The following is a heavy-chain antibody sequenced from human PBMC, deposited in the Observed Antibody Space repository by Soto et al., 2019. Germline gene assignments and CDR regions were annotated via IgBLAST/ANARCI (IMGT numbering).Heavy chain of an antibody. CDR1: GFTFSSYA. D-gene: IGHD5-12*01. CDR2: ISGSGGST. CDR3: AKRFLYGGYVHY. V-gene: IGHV3-23*01. J-gene: IGHJ4*02. Sequence: EVQLLESGGGLVQPGGSLRLSCAASGFTFSSYAMSWVRQAPGKGLEWVSAISGSGGSTYYADSVKGRFTISRDNSKNTLYLQMNSRRAEDTAVYYCAKRFLYGGYVHYWGQGTLVTVSS.